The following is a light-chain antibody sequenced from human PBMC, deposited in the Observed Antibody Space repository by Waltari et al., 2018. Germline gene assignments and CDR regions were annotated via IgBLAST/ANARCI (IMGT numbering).Light chain of an antibody. V-gene: IGKV1-5*03. CDR2: KAS. J-gene: IGKJ4*01. Sequence: DIQMTQSPFTLSASVGDRVIIPCRASQSISNWLAWYQHKPGKAPKRLIYKASTLASGVPSRFSGSGSGTDFSLTISSLQPDDFATYYCQQYNSYSLLTFGGGTKVEIK. CDR3: QQYNSYSLLT. CDR1: QSISNW.